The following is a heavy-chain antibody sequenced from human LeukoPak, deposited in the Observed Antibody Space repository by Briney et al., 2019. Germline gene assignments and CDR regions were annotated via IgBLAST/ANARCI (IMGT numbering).Heavy chain of an antibody. CDR1: GFTFSSYG. J-gene: IGHJ6*02. D-gene: IGHD3-10*01. V-gene: IGHV3-30*18. CDR3: AKDHGFGELLGYYYYGVDV. Sequence: PGGSLRLSCAASGFTFSSYGMHWVRQAPGKGLEGVAVISYDGSNKYYADSVKGRFTISRDNSKNTLYLQMNSLRAEDTAVYYCAKDHGFGELLGYYYYGVDVWGQGTTVTVSS. CDR2: ISYDGSNK.